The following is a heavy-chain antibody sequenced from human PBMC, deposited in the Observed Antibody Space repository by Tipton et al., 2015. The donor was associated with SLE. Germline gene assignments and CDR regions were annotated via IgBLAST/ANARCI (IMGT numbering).Heavy chain of an antibody. Sequence: TLSLTCTVSGGSLSSHYWSWIRQPPGKGLEWIGYISYSETTNYNPSLKSRVTISVDTSKNQFSLKLRSVTAADTAVYYCAGAWQGYCSGGTCYVLDYWGRGTLVTVSS. V-gene: IGHV4-59*11. D-gene: IGHD2-15*01. CDR2: ISYSETT. CDR1: GGSLSSHY. J-gene: IGHJ4*02. CDR3: AGAWQGYCSGGTCYVLDY.